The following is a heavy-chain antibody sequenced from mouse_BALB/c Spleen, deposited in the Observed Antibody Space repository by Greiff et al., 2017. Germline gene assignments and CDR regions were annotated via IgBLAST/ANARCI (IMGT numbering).Heavy chain of an antibody. V-gene: IGHV2-9-2*01. CDR3: VSGPHYGRTLYY. CDR1: GFSLTSYD. CDR2: IWTGGGT. Sequence: QVQLQQSGPGPVAPSQSLSITCTVSGFSLTSYDISWIRQPPGKGLEWLGVIWTGGGTNYNSAFMSRLSISKDNSKSQVFLKMNSLQTDDTAIYYCVSGPHYGRTLYYWGQGTLVTVSA. J-gene: IGHJ3*01. D-gene: IGHD2-1*01.